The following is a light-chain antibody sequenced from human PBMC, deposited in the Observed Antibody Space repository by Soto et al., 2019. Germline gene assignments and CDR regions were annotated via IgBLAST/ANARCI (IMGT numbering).Light chain of an antibody. CDR1: LSVSSN. CDR3: QQYNGWPRT. Sequence: EIVMTQSPATLSVSPGERATLSCRASLSVSSNLAWYQQKPGQAPRLLIFAASTRATGIPARFSGRRSGTEFTLTITSLQSEDFAVYYCQQYNGWPRTFGQGTKVEIK. V-gene: IGKV3-15*01. J-gene: IGKJ1*01. CDR2: AAS.